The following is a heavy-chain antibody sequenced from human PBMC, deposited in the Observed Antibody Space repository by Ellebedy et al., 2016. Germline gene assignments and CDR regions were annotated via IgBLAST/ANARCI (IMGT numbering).Heavy chain of an antibody. CDR1: GGSISSSSYY. Sequence: SETLSLTXTVSGGSISSSSYYWGWIRQPPGKGLEWIGSIYYSGSTYYNPSLKSRVTISVDTSKNQFSLKLSSVTAADTAVYYCARHAAITMIVVVIPNWFDPWGQGTLVTVSS. J-gene: IGHJ5*02. CDR2: IYYSGST. CDR3: ARHAAITMIVVVIPNWFDP. D-gene: IGHD3-22*01. V-gene: IGHV4-39*01.